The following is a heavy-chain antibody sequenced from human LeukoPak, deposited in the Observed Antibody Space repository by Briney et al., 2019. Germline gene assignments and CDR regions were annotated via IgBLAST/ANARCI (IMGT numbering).Heavy chain of an antibody. V-gene: IGHV4-59*08. CDR3: VRHRTVIRGLIAYYYYVDV. CDR2: ILYSGST. D-gene: IGHD3-10*01. Sequence: PSETLSLTCTVSGGSVRNYYGSRIRQPPGKELEWSGYILYSGSTQYHPSLKSRVSMSIDTSKNLFAMKVNSVTAAVTSVYSGVRHRTVIRGLIAYYYYVDVWGKGTTVTVSS. J-gene: IGHJ6*03. CDR1: GGSVRNYY.